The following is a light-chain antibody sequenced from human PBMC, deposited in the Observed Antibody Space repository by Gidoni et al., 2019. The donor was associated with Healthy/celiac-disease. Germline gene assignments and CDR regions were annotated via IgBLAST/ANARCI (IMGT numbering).Light chain of an antibody. CDR2: QDS. Sequence: SYELTQPPSVSVSPGQTASITCSGDQLGDKYACWYQQKPGQSPVLVIYQDSKRPSGIPDRFTGSNSGNTATLTISGTQAMDEAYYYCQAWDSSVVFGGGTKLTVL. CDR1: QLGDKY. V-gene: IGLV3-1*01. CDR3: QAWDSSVV. J-gene: IGLJ2*01.